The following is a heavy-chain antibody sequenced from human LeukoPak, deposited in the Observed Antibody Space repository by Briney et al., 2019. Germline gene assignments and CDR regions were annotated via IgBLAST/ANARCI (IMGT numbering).Heavy chain of an antibody. CDR3: ARVPSGGPFDY. Sequence: GASVTVSCKASGYSFTIYGISWVRQAPGQGLEWMGWISAYNGNTNYAQRLQGRVTMTTDTSTSTAYMELRSPTSDDTAVYYCARVPSGGPFDYWGQGTPVTVSS. V-gene: IGHV1-18*01. CDR1: GYSFTIYG. J-gene: IGHJ4*02. CDR2: ISAYNGNT. D-gene: IGHD2-15*01.